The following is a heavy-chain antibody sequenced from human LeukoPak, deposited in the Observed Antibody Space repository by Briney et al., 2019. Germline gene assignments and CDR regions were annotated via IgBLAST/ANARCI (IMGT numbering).Heavy chain of an antibody. CDR1: GFTFNMYS. CDR3: ARGVYQFDY. V-gene: IGHV3-7*01. J-gene: IGHJ4*02. Sequence: GGSLRLSCAASGFTFNMYSMNWVRQAPGKGLEWVAYMKQDGSEIYYVDSVKGRFTISRDNANNSLYLQMNSLRAEDTALYYCARGVYQFDYWGQGTLVTVSS. D-gene: IGHD3-16*02. CDR2: MKQDGSEI.